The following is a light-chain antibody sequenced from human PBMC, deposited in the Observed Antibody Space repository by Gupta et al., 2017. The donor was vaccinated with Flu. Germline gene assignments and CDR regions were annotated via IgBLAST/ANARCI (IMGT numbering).Light chain of an antibody. CDR1: RTNIGSNI. CDR3: ATWDDGLGGSFV. Sequence: QSVLAQPPSASGTPGQRVTISCSGSRTNIGSNIVNWYQQFPGTAPKLLIYSNNQRPSGVPDRFSGSKSGASASLAISGLQSEDEAEYYCATWDDGLGGSFVFGTGTEVTVL. V-gene: IGLV1-44*01. CDR2: SNN. J-gene: IGLJ1*01.